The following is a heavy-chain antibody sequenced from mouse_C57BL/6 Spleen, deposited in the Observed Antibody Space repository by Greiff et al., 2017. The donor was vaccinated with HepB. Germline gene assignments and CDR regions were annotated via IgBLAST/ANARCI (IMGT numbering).Heavy chain of an antibody. J-gene: IGHJ4*01. V-gene: IGHV1-53*01. CDR1: GYTFTSYW. CDR3: ARGFHYYGSSYNAMDY. CDR2: INPSNGGT. Sequence: QVQLQQPGPELVKPGASVKLSCKASGYTFTSYWMHWVKQRPGQDLEWIGNINPSNGGTNYNEKFKSKATLTVDKSSSTAYMQLSSLTSEDSAVYYCARGFHYYGSSYNAMDYWGQGTSVTVSS. D-gene: IGHD1-1*01.